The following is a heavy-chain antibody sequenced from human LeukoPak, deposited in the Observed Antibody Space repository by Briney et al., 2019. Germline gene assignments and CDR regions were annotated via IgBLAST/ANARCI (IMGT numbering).Heavy chain of an antibody. CDR3: ATGLVVGASDAFDT. CDR2: VDPEDGET. D-gene: IGHD1-26*01. J-gene: IGHJ3*02. CDR1: GYTFTDYY. V-gene: IGHV1-69-2*01. Sequence: VASVKVSCKVSGYTFTDYYMHWVQQAPGKGLEWKGLVDPEDGETIYAEKFQGRVTITADTSTDTAYMELSSLRSEDTAVYYCATGLVVGASDAFDTWGQGTMVTVSS.